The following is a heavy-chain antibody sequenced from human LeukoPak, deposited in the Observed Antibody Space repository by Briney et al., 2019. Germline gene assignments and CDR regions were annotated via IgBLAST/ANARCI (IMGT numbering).Heavy chain of an antibody. CDR1: GYTLTELS. Sequence: ASVKVSCTVSGYTLTELSMHWVRQAPGKGLEWMGGFDPEDGETIYAQKFQGRVTMTENTSTDTAYMELSSLRSEDTAVYYCATDRGRGYDWNYWGQGTLVTVSS. J-gene: IGHJ4*02. V-gene: IGHV1-24*01. CDR3: ATDRGRGYDWNY. CDR2: FDPEDGET. D-gene: IGHD5-12*01.